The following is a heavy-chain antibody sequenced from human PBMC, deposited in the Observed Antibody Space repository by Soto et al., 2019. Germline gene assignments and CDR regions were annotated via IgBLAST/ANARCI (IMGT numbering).Heavy chain of an antibody. J-gene: IGHJ4*02. CDR3: AKGHGGILEWLFYPEC. CDR2: ISYDGSNN. CDR1: GFTFSNYG. V-gene: IGHV3-30*18. Sequence: QVQLVESGGGVVQPGRSLRLSCAGSGFTFSNYGMHWVRQAPGKGLEWVAVISYDGSNNYYADSVKGRFTISRDNSKNALYQQMNGLRAEDTAVYYCAKGHGGILEWLFYPECWGQGTLVTVSS. D-gene: IGHD3-3*01.